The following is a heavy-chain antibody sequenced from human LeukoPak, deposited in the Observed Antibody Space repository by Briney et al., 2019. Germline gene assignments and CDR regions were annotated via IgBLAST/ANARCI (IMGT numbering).Heavy chain of an antibody. V-gene: IGHV3-23*01. CDR2: ISGSGGTT. CDR3: AKGDDFWSGYSPNYYYYMDV. J-gene: IGHJ6*03. Sequence: PGGSLRLSCAASGFTFTTYAMNWVRQAPGKGLEWVSAISGSGGTTYYADSVKGRFTISRDNSKNTLYLQMNSLRAEDTAVYYCAKGDDFWSGYSPNYYYYMDVWGKGTTVTVSS. D-gene: IGHD3-3*01. CDR1: GFTFTTYA.